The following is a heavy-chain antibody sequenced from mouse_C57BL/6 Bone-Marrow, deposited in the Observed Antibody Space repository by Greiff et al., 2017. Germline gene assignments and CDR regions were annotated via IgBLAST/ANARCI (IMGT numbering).Heavy chain of an antibody. V-gene: IGHV5-9-1*02. CDR3: TRDPAVVGMDY. J-gene: IGHJ4*01. CDR2: ISSGGDYI. D-gene: IGHD1-1*01. Sequence: EVQGVESGEGLVKPGGSLKLSCAASGFTFSSYAMSWVRQTPEQRLEWVAYISSGGDYIYYADTVKGRFTISRDNARNTLYLQMSSLKSEDTAMYYCTRDPAVVGMDYWGQGTSVTVSS. CDR1: GFTFSSYA.